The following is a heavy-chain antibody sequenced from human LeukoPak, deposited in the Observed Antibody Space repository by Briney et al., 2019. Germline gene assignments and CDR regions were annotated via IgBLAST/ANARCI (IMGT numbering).Heavy chain of an antibody. CDR2: ISWNSGSI. D-gene: IGHD1-26*01. CDR1: GFTFDDYA. CDR3: AKDMGSIVGAPGS. Sequence: GRSLRLSCAASGFTFDDYAMHWVRQAPGKGLEWVSGISWNSGSIGYADSVKGRFTISRDNAKNSLYLQMNSLRIEDTALYYCAKDMGSIVGAPGSWGQGTLVTVSS. V-gene: IGHV3-9*01. J-gene: IGHJ5*02.